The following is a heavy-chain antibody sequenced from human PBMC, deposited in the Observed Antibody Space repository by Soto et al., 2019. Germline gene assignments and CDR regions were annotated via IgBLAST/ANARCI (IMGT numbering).Heavy chain of an antibody. V-gene: IGHV3-30*03. J-gene: IGHJ4*02. CDR3: ARDRYYDSSGYNSPSFDY. Sequence: SLRLSCAASGFTFSSYGMHWVRQAPGKGLEWVAVISYDGSNKYYADSVKGRFTISRDNSKNTLYLQMNSLGAEDTAVYYCARDRYYDSSGYNSPSFDYWGQGTLVTVSS. CDR1: GFTFSSYG. D-gene: IGHD3-22*01. CDR2: ISYDGSNK.